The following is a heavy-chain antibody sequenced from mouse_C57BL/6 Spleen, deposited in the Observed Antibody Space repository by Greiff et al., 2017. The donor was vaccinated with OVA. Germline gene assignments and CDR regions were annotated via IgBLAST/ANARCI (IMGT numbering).Heavy chain of an antibody. V-gene: IGHV1-26*01. D-gene: IGHD4-1*02. Sequence: VQLQQSGPELVKPGASVKISCKASGYTFTDYYMNWVKQSHGKSLEWIGDINPNNGGTSYNQKFKGKATLTVDKSSSTAYMELRSLTSEDSAVYYCARSLNWDDYWGQGTTLTVSS. CDR3: ARSLNWDDY. CDR1: GYTFTDYY. CDR2: INPNNGGT. J-gene: IGHJ2*01.